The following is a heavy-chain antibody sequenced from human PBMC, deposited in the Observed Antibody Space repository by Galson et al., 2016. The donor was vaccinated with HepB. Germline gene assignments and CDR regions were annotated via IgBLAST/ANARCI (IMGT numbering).Heavy chain of an antibody. CDR3: ARDRDYLLEH. CDR2: ISAHSGDT. Sequence: GISWVRQAPGQGLEWMGWISAHSGDTNYAQKFQDRVTLTTDTSTSTAYMELRSLRSDDTAVYYCARDRDYLLEHWGQGTLVTVSS. D-gene: IGHD4-11*01. V-gene: IGHV1-18*01. J-gene: IGHJ5*02. CDR1: G.